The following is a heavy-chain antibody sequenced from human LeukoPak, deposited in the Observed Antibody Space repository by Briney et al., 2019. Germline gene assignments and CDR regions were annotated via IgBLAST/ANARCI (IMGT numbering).Heavy chain of an antibody. J-gene: IGHJ6*03. CDR3: ARVEESPKESPTRFYDFWSGYHSMDYYYYMDV. CDR1: GYTFTSYG. Sequence: ASVKVSCKASGYTFTSYGISWVRQAPGQGLEWMGWISAYNGNTNYAQKLQGRVTMTTDTSTSTAYMELRRLRSDDTAVYYCARVEESPKESPTRFYDFWSGYHSMDYYYYMDVWGKGTTVTVSS. CDR2: ISAYNGNT. D-gene: IGHD3-3*01. V-gene: IGHV1-18*01.